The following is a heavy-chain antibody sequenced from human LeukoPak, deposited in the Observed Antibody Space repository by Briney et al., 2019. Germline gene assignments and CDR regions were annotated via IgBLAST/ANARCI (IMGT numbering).Heavy chain of an antibody. CDR3: ARASSRPYSSSWYSDY. J-gene: IGHJ4*02. Sequence: GGSLRLSCAASGFTFSSYWMSWVRQAPGKGLEWVANIKQDGSEKYYVDSVKGRFTISRDNAKNSLYLQMNSLGAEDTAVYYCARASSRPYSSSWYSDYWGQGTLVTVSS. CDR1: GFTFSSYW. CDR2: IKQDGSEK. D-gene: IGHD6-13*01. V-gene: IGHV3-7*01.